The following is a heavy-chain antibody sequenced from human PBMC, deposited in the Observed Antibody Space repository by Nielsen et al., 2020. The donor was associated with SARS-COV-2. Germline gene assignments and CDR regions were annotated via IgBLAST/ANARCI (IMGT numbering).Heavy chain of an antibody. CDR3: ARVARGETGFDAFDS. CDR1: GFTFSEFY. Sequence: GGSLRLSCQVSGFTFSEFYMSWIRPAPGKGLEWITHMRRSGARTKSADSVKGRFTISRDNAKHSVYLQMNSLRPDDTAVYYCARVARGETGFDAFDSWGQGTMVTVSS. CDR2: MRRSGART. J-gene: IGHJ3*02. D-gene: IGHD2-21*01. V-gene: IGHV3-11*05.